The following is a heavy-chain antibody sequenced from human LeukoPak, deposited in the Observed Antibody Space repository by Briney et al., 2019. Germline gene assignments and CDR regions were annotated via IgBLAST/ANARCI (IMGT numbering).Heavy chain of an antibody. V-gene: IGHV3-21*01. CDR1: GFTFSSYS. CDR3: ARLATVAWSMDV. Sequence: GGSLRLSCAASGFTFSSYSMNWVRQAPGKGLEWVSSISSSSSYIYYADSVKGRFTISRDNAKNSLYLQMNSLRAEDTAVYYCARLATVAWSMDVWGQGTTVTVSS. J-gene: IGHJ6*02. CDR2: ISSSSSYI. D-gene: IGHD4-23*01.